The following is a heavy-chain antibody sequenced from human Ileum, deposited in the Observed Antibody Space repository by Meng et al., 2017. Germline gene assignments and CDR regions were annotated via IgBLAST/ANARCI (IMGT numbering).Heavy chain of an antibody. CDR3: AKAAAYNLDI. CDR1: GVSISSAIW. V-gene: IGHV4-4*02. Sequence: QGQLQGWGPGLVKPSGTLSLPCAVSGVSISSAIWWGWVRQPPGKGLEWIGEIFQSGSTNYNPSLKSRVSISVDKSKNHLSLSLSSVTAADTAVYYCAKAAAYNLDIWGQGALVTVSS. D-gene: IGHD1-14*01. J-gene: IGHJ4*02. CDR2: IFQSGST.